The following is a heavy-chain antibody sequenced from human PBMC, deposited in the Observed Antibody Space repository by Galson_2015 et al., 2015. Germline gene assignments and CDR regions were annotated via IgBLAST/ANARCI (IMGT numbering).Heavy chain of an antibody. J-gene: IGHJ3*01. D-gene: IGHD6-6*01. CDR3: ARVGGSTFW. V-gene: IGHV3-74*01. CDR1: GFPFSGYW. CDR2: ISGNGAIT. Sequence: SLRLSCAASGFPFSGYWMHWVRHVPGKGLEWVSRISGNGAITNYADNVKGRFTVSRDNGKNTGHLQLNSLRLEDTALYYCARVGGSTFWWGQGTMLTFS.